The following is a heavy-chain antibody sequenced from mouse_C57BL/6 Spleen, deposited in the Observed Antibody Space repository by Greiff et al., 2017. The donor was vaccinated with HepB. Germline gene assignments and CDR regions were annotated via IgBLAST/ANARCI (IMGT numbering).Heavy chain of an antibody. CDR1: GYTFTSYW. V-gene: IGHV1-53*01. CDR2: INPSNGGT. CDR3: ASVGHYYGSRYFDV. J-gene: IGHJ1*03. D-gene: IGHD1-1*01. Sequence: VQLQQPGTELVKPGASVKLSCKASGYTFTSYWMHWVKQRPGQGLEWIGNINPSNGGTNYNEKFKSKATLTVDKSSSTAYMPLSSLTSEDSAVYYCASVGHYYGSRYFDVWGTGTTVTVSS.